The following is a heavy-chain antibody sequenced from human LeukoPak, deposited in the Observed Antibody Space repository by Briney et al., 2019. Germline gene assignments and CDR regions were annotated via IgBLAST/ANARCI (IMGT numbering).Heavy chain of an antibody. CDR3: AREPSGLLFDY. Sequence: ASVKVSCKASGYTFPKFGISWVRQAPGQGLEWMGWISPYNDSTNYAQKFQGRVTLTTDTSTSTAYMELRSLRSDDTAVYYCAREPSGLLFDYWGQGTLLIVSS. V-gene: IGHV1-18*01. CDR1: GYTFPKFG. J-gene: IGHJ4*02. CDR2: ISPYNDST. D-gene: IGHD6-25*01.